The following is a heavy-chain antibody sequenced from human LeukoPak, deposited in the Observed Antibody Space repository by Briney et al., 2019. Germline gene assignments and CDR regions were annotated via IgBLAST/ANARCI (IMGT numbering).Heavy chain of an antibody. D-gene: IGHD2-2*02. J-gene: IGHJ4*02. CDR2: IYPDDSDT. V-gene: IGHV5-51*01. Sequence: HGESLKISCKGPGYSFTNHWIGWVRQKPGKGLEWMGIIYPDDSDTRYSPSFRGQVIISADKSISTVYLQWSSLETSDIAMYYCARQGIYNYLDYWGQGTLVTVSS. CDR1: GYSFTNHW. CDR3: ARQGIYNYLDY.